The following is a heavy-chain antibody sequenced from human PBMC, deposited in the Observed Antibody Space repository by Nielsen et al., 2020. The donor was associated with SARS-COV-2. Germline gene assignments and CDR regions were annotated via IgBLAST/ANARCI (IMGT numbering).Heavy chain of an antibody. V-gene: IGHV4-39*01. CDR2: IYYSGST. CDR1: GGSISSSSYY. CDR3: ARRLNPGCEFDY. J-gene: IGHJ4*02. Sequence: SETLSPTCTVSGGSISSSSYYWGWIRQPPGKGLEWIGSIYYSGSTYYNPSLKSRVTISVDTSKNQFSLKLSSVTAADTAVYYCARRLNPGCEFDYWGQGTLVTVSS. D-gene: IGHD1-14*01.